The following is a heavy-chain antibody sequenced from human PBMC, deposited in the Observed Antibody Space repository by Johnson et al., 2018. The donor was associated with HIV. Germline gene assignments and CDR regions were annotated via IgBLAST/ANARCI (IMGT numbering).Heavy chain of an antibody. CDR2: IWYDGSNK. J-gene: IGHJ3*02. Sequence: QVQLVESGGGLVQPGESLRLSCAASGFTFSSYGMHWVRQAPGKGLEWVAVIWYDGSNKYYAESMKGRFTVSRDNSKNTLYMQMNSPRTEDTAVYYCAKSGLFVLVEYAPDVFDIWVQGTMVTVSS. CDR3: AKSGLFVLVEYAPDVFDI. CDR1: GFTFSSYG. V-gene: IGHV3-30*02. D-gene: IGHD2-8*02.